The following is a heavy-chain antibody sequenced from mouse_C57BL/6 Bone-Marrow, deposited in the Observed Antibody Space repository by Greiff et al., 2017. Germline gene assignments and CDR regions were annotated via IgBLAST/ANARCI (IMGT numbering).Heavy chain of an antibody. CDR1: GYTFTSYG. CDR3: ARSSLCFDV. CDR2: IYPRSGNT. V-gene: IGHV1-81*01. J-gene: IGHJ1*03. Sequence: QVQLKESGAELARPGASVKLSCKASGYTFTSYGISWVKQRTGKGLEWIGEIYPRSGNTYYNEKFKGKATLTADKSSSTAYMELSSLTSEDSAVYFCARSSLCFDVWGTGTTVTVSS.